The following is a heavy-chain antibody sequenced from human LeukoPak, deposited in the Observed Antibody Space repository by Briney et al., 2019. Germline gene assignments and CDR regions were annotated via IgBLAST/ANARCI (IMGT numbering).Heavy chain of an antibody. CDR3: AKESRVFLWFGEFHF. J-gene: IGHJ4*02. CDR1: GFTFSSYG. Sequence: GGSLRLSCAASGFTFSSYGMHWVRQAPGKGLEWVAVIWYDGSNKYYADSVKGRFTISRDNSKNTLYLQMNSLRAEDTAVYYCAKESRVFLWFGEFHFWGQGTLVTVSS. CDR2: IWYDGSNK. D-gene: IGHD3-10*01. V-gene: IGHV3-33*06.